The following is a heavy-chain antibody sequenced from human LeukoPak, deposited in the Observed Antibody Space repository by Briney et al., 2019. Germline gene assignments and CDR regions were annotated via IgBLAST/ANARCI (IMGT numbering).Heavy chain of an antibody. CDR3: ARVPIYYYGSGSYYNGGGYYFDY. D-gene: IGHD3-10*01. Sequence: PGGSLRLSCAASGFTFDDYGMSWVRQAPGKGLEWVSGINWNGGSTGYADSVKGRFTISRDNAKNSLYLQMNSLRAEDTALYYCARVPIYYYGSGSYYNGGGYYFDYWGQGTLVTVSS. CDR2: INWNGGST. J-gene: IGHJ4*02. CDR1: GFTFDDYG. V-gene: IGHV3-20*04.